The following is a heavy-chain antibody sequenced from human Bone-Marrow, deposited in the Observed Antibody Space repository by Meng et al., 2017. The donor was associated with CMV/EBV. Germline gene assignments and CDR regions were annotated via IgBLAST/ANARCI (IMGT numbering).Heavy chain of an antibody. J-gene: IGHJ6*02. D-gene: IGHD5-18*01. Sequence: SETLSLTCAVYGGSFSGYYWSWIRQPPGKGLEWIGEINHSGSTNYNPSLKSRVTISVDTSKNQFSLKLSSVTAADTAVYYCAREGIQPWLRPMYYYYYGMDVWGQGTTVTVSS. CDR3: AREGIQPWLRPMYYYYYGMDV. CDR1: GGSFSGYY. V-gene: IGHV4-34*01. CDR2: INHSGST.